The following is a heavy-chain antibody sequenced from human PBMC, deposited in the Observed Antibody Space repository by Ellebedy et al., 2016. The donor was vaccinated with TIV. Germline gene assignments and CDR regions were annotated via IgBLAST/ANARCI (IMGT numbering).Heavy chain of an antibody. V-gene: IGHV4-34*01. J-gene: IGHJ5*02. CDR1: GGSFTGYY. CDR2: INHIGMT. D-gene: IGHD3-10*01. CDR3: ARGWDYGSWSYWFDP. Sequence: MPSETLSLTCGVYGGSFTGYYWTWIRPPPAKGLEWIAEINHIGMTNYNESLTSRVSLSVDTSKNQFPLEVSSVTAADTAVYYCARGWDYGSWSYWFDPWGQGTLVTVSS.